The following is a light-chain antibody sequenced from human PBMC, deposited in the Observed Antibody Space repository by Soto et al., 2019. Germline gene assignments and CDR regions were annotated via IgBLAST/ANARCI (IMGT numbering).Light chain of an antibody. CDR1: SRDVGTYNL. CDR3: CSYAGSSSSI. J-gene: IGLJ1*01. CDR2: EVT. V-gene: IGLV2-23*02. Sequence: QSVLTQPASVSGSPGQSITISCTGTSRDVGTYNLVSWYQQYPGKAPRLMIYEVTKRPSGVSNRFSGSKSGNTASLTISGLQPEDEADYYCCSYAGSSSSIFGTGTKVTVL.